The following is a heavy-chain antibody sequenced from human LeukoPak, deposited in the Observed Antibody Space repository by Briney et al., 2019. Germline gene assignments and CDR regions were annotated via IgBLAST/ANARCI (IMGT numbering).Heavy chain of an antibody. Sequence: SSETLSLTCTVSGGSISSYYWSWIRQPAGKGLEWIGYIYYSGTTNYNPSLRGRVTISVDTSKNQFSLKLSSVTAADTAVYYCARVSAAGDNDAFDIWGQGTMVTVSS. CDR2: IYYSGTT. CDR3: ARVSAAGDNDAFDI. CDR1: GGSISSYY. J-gene: IGHJ3*02. V-gene: IGHV4-59*01. D-gene: IGHD6-13*01.